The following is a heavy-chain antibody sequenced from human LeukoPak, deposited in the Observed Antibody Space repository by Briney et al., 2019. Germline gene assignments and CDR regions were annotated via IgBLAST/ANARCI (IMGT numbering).Heavy chain of an antibody. D-gene: IGHD2-8*01. CDR2: MNPNSGNT. V-gene: IGHV1-8*01. CDR1: GYTFTSYD. CDR3: ASVYLYGMDV. J-gene: IGHJ6*02. Sequence: ASVKVSCKASGYTFTSYDINWVRQATGQGLEWMGWMNPNSGNTGYAQKFQGRVTMTRDTPTNTVYMELSSLRTEDTAVYYCASVYLYGMDVWGQGTTVTVSS.